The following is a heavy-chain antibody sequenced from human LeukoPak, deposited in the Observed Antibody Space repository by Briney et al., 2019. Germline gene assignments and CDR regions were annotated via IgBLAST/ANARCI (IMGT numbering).Heavy chain of an antibody. CDR2: INTSTGNP. CDR3: ARGHDTTGYLAY. J-gene: IGHJ4*02. D-gene: IGHD3-22*01. Sequence: GASVKVSCKPSGYTFSTFPLNWLRQAPGQGLEWMGWINTSTGNPTYAQGFTGHFVFSHDTSVTTAYLQISSLKADDTAVYYCARGHDTTGYLAYWGQGTLVPVSS. CDR1: GYTFSTFP. V-gene: IGHV7-4-1*02.